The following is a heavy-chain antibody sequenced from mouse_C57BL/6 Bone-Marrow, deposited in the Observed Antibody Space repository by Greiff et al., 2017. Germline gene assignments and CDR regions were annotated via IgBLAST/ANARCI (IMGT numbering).Heavy chain of an antibody. CDR3: AREGYYGSSYDYFDY. J-gene: IGHJ2*01. CDR1: GYTFTGYW. V-gene: IGHV1-9*01. Sequence: VKVVESGAELMKPGASVKLSCKATGYTFTGYWIEWVKQRPGHGLEWIGEILPGSGSTNYNEKFKGKATFTADTSSNTAYMQLSSLTTEDSAIYYCAREGYYGSSYDYFDYWGQGTTLTVSS. CDR2: ILPGSGST. D-gene: IGHD1-1*01.